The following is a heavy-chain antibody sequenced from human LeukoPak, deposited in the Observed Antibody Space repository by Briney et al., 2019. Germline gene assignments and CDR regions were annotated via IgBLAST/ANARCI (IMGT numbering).Heavy chain of an antibody. Sequence: GGSLRLSCAASGFTLSSYSMHWVRQAPGKGLEYVSVISSDGDNTYYADSVKGRFTISRDNSKNTLYLQMGSLRAEDMAVYYCARAALEYCGGDCLDYWGQGTLVTVPS. V-gene: IGHV3-64*02. D-gene: IGHD2-21*01. CDR3: ARAALEYCGGDCLDY. CDR2: ISSDGDNT. J-gene: IGHJ4*02. CDR1: GFTLSSYS.